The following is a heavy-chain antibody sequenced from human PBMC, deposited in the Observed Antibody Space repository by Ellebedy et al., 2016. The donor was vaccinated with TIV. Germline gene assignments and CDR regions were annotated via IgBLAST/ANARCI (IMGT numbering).Heavy chain of an antibody. V-gene: IGHV3-7*01. D-gene: IGHD1-26*01. CDR3: ARTYSGTYHWYFDF. Sequence: GESLKISCAASGFTFSSFWMSWVRQAPGRGLEWVANIKQAGTEKHYVASVMGRFTISRDNAQNSLDLQMNSLSAEDTALYFCARTYSGTYHWYFDFWGRGTLVTVSS. J-gene: IGHJ2*01. CDR1: GFTFSSFW. CDR2: IKQAGTEK.